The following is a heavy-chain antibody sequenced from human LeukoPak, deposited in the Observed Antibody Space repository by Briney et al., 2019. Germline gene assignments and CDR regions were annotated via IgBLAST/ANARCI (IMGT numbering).Heavy chain of an antibody. CDR3: ARDLSNGLTYSPFDY. CDR2: IYSSGST. J-gene: IGHJ4*02. CDR1: GGSISRYF. V-gene: IGHV4-4*07. D-gene: IGHD2-8*01. Sequence: SETLSLTRTVSGGSISRYFWSWIRQPAGKGLEWIGRIYSSGSTNYSPSLKSRAFMSVDTSKNQFSLRLTSVTAADTAVYYCARDLSNGLTYSPFDYWGQGTLVTVSS.